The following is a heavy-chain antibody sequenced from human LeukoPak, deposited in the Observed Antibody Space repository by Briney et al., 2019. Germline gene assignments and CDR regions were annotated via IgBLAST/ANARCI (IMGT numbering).Heavy chain of an antibody. CDR1: GGSFSGYY. V-gene: IGHV4-34*01. Sequence: SETLSLTCAVYGGSFSGYYWSWIRQPLGKGLEWIGEINHSGSTNYNPSLKSRVTISVDTSKNQFSLKLSSVTAADTAVYYCARGLGSYDAFDIWGQGTMVTVSS. CDR2: INHSGST. D-gene: IGHD1-26*01. J-gene: IGHJ3*02. CDR3: ARGLGSYDAFDI.